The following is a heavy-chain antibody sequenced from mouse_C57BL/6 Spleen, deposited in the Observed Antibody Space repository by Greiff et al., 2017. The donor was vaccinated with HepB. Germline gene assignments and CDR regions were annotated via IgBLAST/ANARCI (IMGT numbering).Heavy chain of an antibody. CDR1: GYTFTSYW. V-gene: IGHV1-69*01. CDR2: IDPSDSYN. CDR3: ARGTAQAYYFDY. J-gene: IGHJ2*01. Sequence: QVQLQQPGAELVMPGASVKLSCKASGYTFTSYWMHWVKQRPGQGLEWIGEIDPSDSYNNYNQKFKGKSKLTVDKSSSTAYMQLSSLTSEDSAVYYCARGTAQAYYFDYWGQGTTLTVSS. D-gene: IGHD3-2*02.